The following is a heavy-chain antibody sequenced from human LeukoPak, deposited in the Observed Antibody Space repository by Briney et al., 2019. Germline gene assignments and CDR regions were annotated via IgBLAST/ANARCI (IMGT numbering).Heavy chain of an antibody. Sequence: PGGSLRLSXAASGFTFSSYWMSWVRQAPGKGVEWVANIKQDGSEKYYVDSVNGRFTISRDNAKNSLYLQMNSLRAEDTAVYFCARDFRGTTVAYYWGQGTLVTVSS. CDR1: GFTFSSYW. CDR3: ARDFRGTTVAYY. CDR2: IKQDGSEK. V-gene: IGHV3-7*01. J-gene: IGHJ4*02. D-gene: IGHD4-23*01.